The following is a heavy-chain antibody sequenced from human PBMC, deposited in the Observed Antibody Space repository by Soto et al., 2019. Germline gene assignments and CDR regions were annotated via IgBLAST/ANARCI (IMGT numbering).Heavy chain of an antibody. Sequence: QVQLVQSGTEVKKPGSSVKVSCKASGGTFRNYPINWVRQAPGQGLEWMGSIFPLTDIPDYAQNYQARLTISEDKATSTEYMELSSQRSDDTAIYFCARSPLVVFNYFESWGQATLVTVSS. J-gene: IGHJ4*02. CDR1: GGTFRNYP. CDR2: IFPLTDIP. V-gene: IGHV1-69*02. CDR3: ARSPLVVFNYFES.